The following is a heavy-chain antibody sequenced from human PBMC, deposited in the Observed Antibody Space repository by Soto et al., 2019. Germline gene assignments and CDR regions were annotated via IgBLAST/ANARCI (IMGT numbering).Heavy chain of an antibody. Sequence: EVQLVESGGGLVQPGGSLRLSCAASGFTVSSNYMSWVRQAPGKGLEWVSVIYSGGSTYYADSVKGRFTISRHNSKNTLYLQMNSLRAEDTAVYYCAGVDSITIFGVVIIDAFDIWGQGTMVTVSS. CDR3: AGVDSITIFGVVIIDAFDI. CDR2: IYSGGST. D-gene: IGHD3-3*01. J-gene: IGHJ3*02. V-gene: IGHV3-53*04. CDR1: GFTVSSNY.